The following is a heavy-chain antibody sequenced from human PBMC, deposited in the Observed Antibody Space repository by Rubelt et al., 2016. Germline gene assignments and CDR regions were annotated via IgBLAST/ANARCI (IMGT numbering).Heavy chain of an antibody. V-gene: IGHV1-46*01. D-gene: IGHD5-24*01. Sequence: QVQLVQSGAEVKKPGASVKVSCKASGYTFTSYYMHWVRQAPGQGLEWMGIINPSGGSTSYAQKFQGRVTMTRDTSTSTGYMEQSSLSAEDTAVYYCARTKTVEMATIPLAYWGQGTLVTV. J-gene: IGHJ4*02. CDR1: GYTFTSYY. CDR3: ARTKTVEMATIPLAY. CDR2: INPSGGST.